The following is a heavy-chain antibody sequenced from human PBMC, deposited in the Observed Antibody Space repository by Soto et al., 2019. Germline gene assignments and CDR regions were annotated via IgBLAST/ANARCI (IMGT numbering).Heavy chain of an antibody. CDR2: ISFDGNIK. J-gene: IGHJ6*02. V-gene: IGHV3-30-3*01. CDR1: GFTFSDYA. Sequence: QVQLVESGGGVVQPGRSLRLSCAASGFTFSDYAMHWVRHVPGQGLEWVAVISFDGNIKYDADSVKGRFTISRDNSKNTLFLQMDSLKGEDTAVYSCARAPRRYCTSLSCLGLYGLDGWGQGTAVTVSS. CDR3: ARAPRRYCTSLSCLGLYGLDG. D-gene: IGHD2-8*01.